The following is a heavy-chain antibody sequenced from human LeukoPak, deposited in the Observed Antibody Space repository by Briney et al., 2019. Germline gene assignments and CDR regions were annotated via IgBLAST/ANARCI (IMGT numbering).Heavy chain of an antibody. CDR3: ARGGSGWRYYYYYYMDV. Sequence: ASVKVSCKASGYTFTSYYMHWVRQAPGQGLEWMGIINPSGGSTSYAQKFQGRVTMTRDMSTSTVYMELSSLRSEDTAVYYCARGGSGWRYYYYYYMDVWGKGTTVTVSS. CDR2: INPSGGST. J-gene: IGHJ6*03. V-gene: IGHV1-46*01. D-gene: IGHD6-19*01. CDR1: GYTFTSYY.